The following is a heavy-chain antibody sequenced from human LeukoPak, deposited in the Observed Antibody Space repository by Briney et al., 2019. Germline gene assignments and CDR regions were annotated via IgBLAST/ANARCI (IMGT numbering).Heavy chain of an antibody. V-gene: IGHV3-30-3*01. Sequence: GGSLRLSCAASGFTFSSYAMHWVRQAPGKGLEWVAVISYDGSNKYYADSVKGRFTISRDNSQNTLYLQMNSLRAEDTAVYYCATHYYDSSGYYSPDYWGQGTLVTVSS. J-gene: IGHJ4*02. CDR3: ATHYYDSSGYYSPDY. CDR2: ISYDGSNK. D-gene: IGHD3-22*01. CDR1: GFTFSSYA.